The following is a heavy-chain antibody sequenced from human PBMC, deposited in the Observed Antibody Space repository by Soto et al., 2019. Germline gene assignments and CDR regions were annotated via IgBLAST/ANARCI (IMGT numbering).Heavy chain of an antibody. Sequence: GASVKVSCKASGGTFSSNGVAWVRQAPGQGPEWMGGIIPFSGTPKYAEKFQGRVTIIADQFTSTAYMEMTRLRSEDTAMYYCARVRYSGTYYYSHDAFDIWGQGTKVTVSS. D-gene: IGHD1-26*01. V-gene: IGHV1-69*13. CDR1: GGTFSSNG. CDR3: ARVRYSGTYYYSHDAFDI. J-gene: IGHJ3*02. CDR2: IIPFSGTP.